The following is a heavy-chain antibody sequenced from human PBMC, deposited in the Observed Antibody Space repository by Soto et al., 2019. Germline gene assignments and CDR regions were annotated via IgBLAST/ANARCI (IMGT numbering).Heavy chain of an antibody. D-gene: IGHD6-25*01. Sequence: EVQLVESGGGLVQPGGSLRLSCEASEFTFSTSTMNWVRQAPGRGLEWVSYISSSSQNIRYADSVKGRFTIPRDHAVDSRCLQMISLRAEDTAVYYCARGPSSGQVFYYYMDVWGTGTTVTVSS. CDR1: EFTFSTST. CDR3: ARGPSSGQVFYYYMDV. J-gene: IGHJ6*03. V-gene: IGHV3-48*01. CDR2: ISSSSQNI.